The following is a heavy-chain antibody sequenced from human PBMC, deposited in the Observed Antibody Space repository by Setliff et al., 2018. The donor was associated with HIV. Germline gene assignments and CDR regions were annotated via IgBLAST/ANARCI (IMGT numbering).Heavy chain of an antibody. V-gene: IGHV3-74*01. D-gene: IGHD1-1*01. Sequence: GGSLRLSCAASGLTFSTSWMQWVRQSPGEGLLWVARLNPEANYIYYADSVKGRFTISRDNAKNSLFLQMNSLRAEDTAVYYCARDLDYYFDYWGQGTLVTVSS. CDR3: ARDLDYYFDY. J-gene: IGHJ4*02. CDR2: LNPEANYI. CDR1: GLTFSTSW.